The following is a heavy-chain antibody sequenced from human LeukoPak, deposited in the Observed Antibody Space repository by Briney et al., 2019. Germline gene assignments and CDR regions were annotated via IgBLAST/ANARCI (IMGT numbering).Heavy chain of an antibody. J-gene: IGHJ5*02. D-gene: IGHD3-16*01. Sequence: KPSETLSLTCTVSDGSISSSGYYRSWIRQPPGMGLEWIGTIYYSGITHYNPSLKSRVTISVATSKNQFSLKLTSVTAADTAVYYCARHDGPYSKKWPTHLGFDPWGQRTLVTVSS. V-gene: IGHV4-39*01. CDR3: ARHDGPYSKKWPTHLGFDP. CDR2: IYYSGIT. CDR1: DGSISSSGYY.